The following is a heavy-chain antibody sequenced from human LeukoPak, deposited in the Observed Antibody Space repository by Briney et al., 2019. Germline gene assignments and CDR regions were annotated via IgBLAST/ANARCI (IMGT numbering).Heavy chain of an antibody. CDR1: GFIFDDYC. D-gene: IGHD6-19*01. J-gene: IGHJ4*02. V-gene: IGHV3-9*01. CDR3: AKDNRRHYTSGPNPDSLH. CDR2: ISWNSGTI. Sequence: GGSLRLACAGSGFIFDDYCMHWVRQAPGKGREWVSGISWNSGTIGYADSVKGRFTIPRDNAKSSLYLQMNSLRVEDTALYYCAKDNRRHYTSGPNPDSLHWGQGALVTVSS.